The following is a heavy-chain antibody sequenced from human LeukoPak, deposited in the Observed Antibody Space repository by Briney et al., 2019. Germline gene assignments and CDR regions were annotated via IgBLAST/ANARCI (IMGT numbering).Heavy chain of an antibody. D-gene: IGHD2-2*01. CDR3: ARQYCSSPNCRYYYYYMDV. Sequence: PSETLSLTCTVSGGSISSSSCYWGWIRQPPGKGLEWIGNIYYSWTTYYNASLKSRITMSVDTSKNQFSLKLSSVTAADTAVYYCARQYCSSPNCRYYYYYMDVWGKGTTVTVSS. CDR1: GGSISSSSCY. CDR2: IYYSWTT. V-gene: IGHV4-39*01. J-gene: IGHJ6*03.